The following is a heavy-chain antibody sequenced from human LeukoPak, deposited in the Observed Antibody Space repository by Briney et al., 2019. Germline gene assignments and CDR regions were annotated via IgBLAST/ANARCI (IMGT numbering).Heavy chain of an antibody. Sequence: PSETLSLTCTVSGGSISSSNYYWSWIRQPPGKGLEWIGYIYYSGSTNYNPSLKSRVTISVDTSKNQFSLKLSSVTAADTAVYYCARTRYGSGSYRDYYYYMDVWGKGTTVTISS. V-gene: IGHV4-61*01. CDR3: ARTRYGSGSYRDYYYYMDV. CDR2: IYYSGST. J-gene: IGHJ6*03. CDR1: GGSISSSNYY. D-gene: IGHD3-10*01.